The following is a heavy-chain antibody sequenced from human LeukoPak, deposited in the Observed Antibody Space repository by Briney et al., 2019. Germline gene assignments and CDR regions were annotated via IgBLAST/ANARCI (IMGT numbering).Heavy chain of an antibody. CDR2: ISGSGGNT. D-gene: IGHD3-10*01. CDR1: GFTFNTYA. V-gene: IGHV3-23*01. CDR3: AKYFLRAYGSGSYLDF. J-gene: IGHJ4*02. Sequence: GGSLRLSCAASGFTFNTYAMSWVRQAPGKGLEWVSAISGSGGNTYYADSVKGRFTISRDNSKNTLYLQMNSLRAEDTAVYYCAKYFLRAYGSGSYLDFWGQGTLVTVSS.